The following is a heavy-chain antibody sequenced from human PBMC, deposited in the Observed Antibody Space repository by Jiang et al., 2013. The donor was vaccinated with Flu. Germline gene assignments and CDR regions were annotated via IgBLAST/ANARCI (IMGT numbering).Heavy chain of an antibody. CDR3: ARRERDCDDTSCYASVFDI. Sequence: ESLKISCQGSGHSFSSYWIDWVRQMPGKGLEWMGSIYPGDSHTTYSPSFEGQVTMSADKSTSTAYLQWSSLKASDTAMYYCARRERDCDDTSCYASVFDIWGQGTMVTVSS. J-gene: IGHJ3*02. CDR1: GHSFSSYW. D-gene: IGHD3-22*01. V-gene: IGHV5-51*01. CDR2: IYPGDSHT.